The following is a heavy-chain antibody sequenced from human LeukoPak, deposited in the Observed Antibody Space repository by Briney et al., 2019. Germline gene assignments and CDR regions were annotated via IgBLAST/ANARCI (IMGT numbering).Heavy chain of an antibody. CDR1: GFTFSSYD. J-gene: IGHJ3*02. Sequence: GGSLRLSCAASGFTFSSYDMHWVRQASGKGLEWVSTIGPAGDTYYPGSVKGRFTISRENVKSSLYLQMNSLRAGDTAVYYCARGGYSRTWGAFDIWGQGTMVTVSS. CDR2: IGPAGDT. V-gene: IGHV3-13*01. D-gene: IGHD5-18*01. CDR3: ARGGYSRTWGAFDI.